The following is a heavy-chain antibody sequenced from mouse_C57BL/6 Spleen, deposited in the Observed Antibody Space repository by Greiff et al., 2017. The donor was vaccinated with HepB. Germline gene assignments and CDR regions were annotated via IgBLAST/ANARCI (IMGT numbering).Heavy chain of an antibody. CDR3: ARAYYSNYIYAMDY. J-gene: IGHJ4*01. D-gene: IGHD2-5*01. Sequence: EVKLQESGPGLVKPSQSLSLTCSVTGYSITSGYYWHWIRQFPGNKLEWMGYISYDGSNNYNPSLKNRISITRDTSKNQFLLKLNSVTTEDTATYYCARAYYSNYIYAMDYWGQGTSVTVSS. V-gene: IGHV3-6*01. CDR1: GYSITSGYY. CDR2: ISYDGSN.